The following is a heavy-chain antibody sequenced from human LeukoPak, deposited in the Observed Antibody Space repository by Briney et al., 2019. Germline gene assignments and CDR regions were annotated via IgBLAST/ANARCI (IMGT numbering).Heavy chain of an antibody. V-gene: IGHV3-74*01. CDR3: ARGEAEVATIGLDY. CDR1: GFTFSSYW. CDR2: INSDGSST. Sequence: PGGSLRLSCAASGFTFSSYWMHWVRQAPGKGLVWVSRINSDGSSTSYADSVKGRFTISRDNAKNTLYLQMNSLRAEDTAMYYCARGEAEVATIGLDYWGQGTLVTVSS. J-gene: IGHJ4*02. D-gene: IGHD5-24*01.